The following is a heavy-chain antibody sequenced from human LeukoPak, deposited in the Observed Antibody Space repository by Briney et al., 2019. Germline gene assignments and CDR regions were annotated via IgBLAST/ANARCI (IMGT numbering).Heavy chain of an antibody. J-gene: IGHJ3*02. D-gene: IGHD2-2*01. CDR1: GFTFSSYS. V-gene: IGHV3-21*06. CDR3: SRTGLYDAFDI. Sequence: GGSLRLSCAAPGFTFSSYSMNWVRQAPGKGLEWVSSISSSPSDIYYADSVRGRFTISRDNAKNSLYLQMNSLRAEDTAVYYCSRTGLYDAFDIWGQGTMVTVSS. CDR2: ISSSPSDI.